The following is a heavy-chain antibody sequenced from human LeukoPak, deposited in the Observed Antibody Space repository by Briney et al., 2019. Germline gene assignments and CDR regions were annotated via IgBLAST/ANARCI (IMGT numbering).Heavy chain of an antibody. J-gene: IGHJ6*03. CDR2: INWNSGTM. V-gene: IGHV3-9*01. CDR3: AKDPYMDV. Sequence: PGGSLRLSCAASGFSFADATMHWVRQVPGKGLEWVSGINWNSGTMGYADSVKGRFTVSRDNAKNPLYLQMNSLKTEDTALYYCAKDPYMDVWGKGTTVTVSS. CDR1: GFSFADAT.